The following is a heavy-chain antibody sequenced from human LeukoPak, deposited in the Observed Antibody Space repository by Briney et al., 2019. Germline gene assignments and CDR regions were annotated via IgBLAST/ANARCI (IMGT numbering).Heavy chain of an antibody. J-gene: IGHJ6*02. Sequence: GASVKVSCKASGGTFSSYAISWVRQAPGQGLEWMGGIIPIFGTANYAQKFQGRVTITADESTSTAYMELSSLRSEDAAVCYCAREGSSSSKSYYYGMDVWGQGTTVTVSS. D-gene: IGHD6-6*01. V-gene: IGHV1-69*13. CDR3: AREGSSSSKSYYYGMDV. CDR1: GGTFSSYA. CDR2: IIPIFGTA.